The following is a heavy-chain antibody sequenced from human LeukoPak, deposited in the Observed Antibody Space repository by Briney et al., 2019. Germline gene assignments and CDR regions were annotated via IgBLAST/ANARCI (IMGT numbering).Heavy chain of an antibody. J-gene: IGHJ4*02. D-gene: IGHD3-22*01. CDR3: AKGNYYDSSGYGTYFDY. CDR2: ISWNSGSI. Sequence: GGSLRLSCAASGFTFDDYAMHWVRQAPGKGLEWVSGISWNSGSIGYADSVKGRFTISRDNAKNSLYLQMNSLRAEDMALYYCAKGNYYDSSGYGTYFDYWGQGILVTVSS. CDR1: GFTFDDYA. V-gene: IGHV3-9*03.